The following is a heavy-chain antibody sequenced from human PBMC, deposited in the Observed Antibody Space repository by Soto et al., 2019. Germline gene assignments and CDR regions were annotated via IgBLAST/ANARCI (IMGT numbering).Heavy chain of an antibody. CDR2: ISGSGGST. CDR1: AFTFSSHA. V-gene: IGHV3-23*01. Sequence: PWGSLGLSCASSAFTFSSHAMSWLRQAPGKGLEWVSAISGSGGSTYYADSVKGRFTISRDNSKNTLYLQMDSLRAEDTAVYYCAKVGRFGELSTGMDVWGQGTTVTVSS. J-gene: IGHJ6*02. CDR3: AKVGRFGELSTGMDV. D-gene: IGHD3-10*01.